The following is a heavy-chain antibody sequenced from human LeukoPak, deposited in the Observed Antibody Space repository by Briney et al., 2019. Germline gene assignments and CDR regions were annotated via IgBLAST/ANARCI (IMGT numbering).Heavy chain of an antibody. CDR2: IGGSGIRT. V-gene: IGHV3-23*01. D-gene: IGHD2-2*03. Sequence: GGSLRLSCAASGFTFSRYGMSWVRQAPGKGLEWVSGIGGSGIRTYYADSVKGRFTISRDNSKNTLYLQMNSLKDEDTAVYYCAKDSHWILFDDWGQGTLVTVSS. J-gene: IGHJ4*02. CDR3: AKDSHWILFDD. CDR1: GFTFSRYG.